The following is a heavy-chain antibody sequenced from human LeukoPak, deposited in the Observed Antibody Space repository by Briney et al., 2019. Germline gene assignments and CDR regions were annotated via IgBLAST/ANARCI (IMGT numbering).Heavy chain of an antibody. Sequence: GASVKVSCKASGYTFIDYYFNWVRQAPGQGPEWMGRINVKSGATDYAQKFQGRVTVTRDTSISTAYMELSSLRSDDTAVYYCARVGRESSTGWLDYWGQGTPVTVSS. CDR1: GYTFIDYY. V-gene: IGHV1-2*06. CDR3: ARVGRESSTGWLDY. D-gene: IGHD6-19*01. J-gene: IGHJ4*02. CDR2: INVKSGAT.